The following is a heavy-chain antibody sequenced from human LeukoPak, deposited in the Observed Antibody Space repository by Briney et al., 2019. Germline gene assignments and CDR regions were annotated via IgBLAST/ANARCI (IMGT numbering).Heavy chain of an antibody. J-gene: IGHJ6*02. Sequence: PSETLSLTCTVSGGSISSYYWSWIRQPPGKGLEWIGYFNYSGSTNYNPSLKSRVTISVDTSKNQFSLKLSSVTAADTAVYYCARGTVVVVAARTAYYYYGMDVWGQGTTVTVSS. D-gene: IGHD2-15*01. CDR2: FNYSGST. CDR1: GGSISSYY. CDR3: ARGTVVVVAARTAYYYYGMDV. V-gene: IGHV4-59*08.